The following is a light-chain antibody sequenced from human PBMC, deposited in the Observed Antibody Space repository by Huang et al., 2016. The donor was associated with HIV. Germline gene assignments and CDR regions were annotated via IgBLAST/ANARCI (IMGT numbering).Light chain of an antibody. CDR2: GAS. Sequence: DIQMTQSPSSLSASVGDRVTITCQASQDISNYLNWYQQKLGKAPRLLIDGASNLETGVPSRFSGSGSGTDFTFTISSLQPEDIATYYCQQYDNLPLTFGGGTKVEIK. J-gene: IGKJ4*01. V-gene: IGKV1-33*01. CDR1: QDISNY. CDR3: QQYDNLPLT.